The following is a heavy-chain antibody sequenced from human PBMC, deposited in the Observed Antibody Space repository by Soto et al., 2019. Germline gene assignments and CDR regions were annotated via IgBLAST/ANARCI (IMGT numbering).Heavy chain of an antibody. Sequence: SETLSLSCYVSGGSVSSFCWTWIRQSPGKGLESIAYVCSSGSTNYNPSLESRVTISLDTSKNQFSLKLTSVTAADTAVYYCAGTTIFGVVITHEYFAYWGQGTLVTVSS. CDR1: GGSVSSFC. D-gene: IGHD3-3*01. CDR2: VCSSGST. V-gene: IGHV4-4*08. CDR3: AGTTIFGVVITHEYFAY. J-gene: IGHJ4*02.